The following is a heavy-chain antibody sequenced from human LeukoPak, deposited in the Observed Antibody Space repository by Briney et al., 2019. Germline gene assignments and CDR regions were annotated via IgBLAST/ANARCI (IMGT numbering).Heavy chain of an antibody. D-gene: IGHD3-22*01. CDR3: ARSPRPHDSSGYYPNYYYYYYMDV. J-gene: IGHJ6*03. CDR2: MNPNGGNT. CDR1: GYTFTGYD. Sequence: ASVKVSCKASGYTFTGYDINWVRQATGQGLEWMGWMNPNGGNTGYAQEFQGRVTMTRNTSISTAYMELSSLRSEDTAVYYCARSPRPHDSSGYYPNYYYYYYMDVWGKGTTVTVSS. V-gene: IGHV1-8*01.